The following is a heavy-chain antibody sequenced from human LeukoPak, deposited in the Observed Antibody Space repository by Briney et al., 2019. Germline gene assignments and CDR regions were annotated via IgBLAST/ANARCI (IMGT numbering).Heavy chain of an antibody. D-gene: IGHD6-13*01. Sequence: ASVKVSCKASGYTFTGYYMHWVRQAPGQGLEWMGWINPNSGGTNYAQKFQGRVTMTEDTSTDSAYMELSSLRSEDTAVYYCATDREGIRIAAADWGQGTLVTVSS. CDR2: INPNSGGT. CDR1: GYTFTGYY. CDR3: ATDREGIRIAAAD. V-gene: IGHV1-2*02. J-gene: IGHJ4*02.